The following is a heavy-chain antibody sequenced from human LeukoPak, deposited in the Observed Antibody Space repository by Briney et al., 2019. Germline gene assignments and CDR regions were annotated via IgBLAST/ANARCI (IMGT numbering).Heavy chain of an antibody. D-gene: IGHD6-6*01. CDR1: GFTFSVSA. Sequence: GGSLRLSCAASGFTFSVSAMYWVRQASGKGLEWVGRIRNKANNYATAYAASLKVRFTISRDDSKNTAYLQMNSLETEDTAMYYCTYTSSSGVVYWGQGTLVTVSS. CDR3: TYTSSSGVVY. CDR2: IRNKANNYAT. V-gene: IGHV3-73*01. J-gene: IGHJ4*02.